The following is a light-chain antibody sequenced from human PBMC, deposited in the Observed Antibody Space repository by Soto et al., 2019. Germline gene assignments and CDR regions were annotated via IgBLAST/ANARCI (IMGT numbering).Light chain of an antibody. Sequence: EIVMTPPPATLSVSPGESATLSCRASQSISDTLAWYQQKPGQAPRLLIYGASSRATGIPDRFSASGSGTDFTLTISGLEPEDFAVYYCQQYGSSPGTFGQGTRLEIK. J-gene: IGKJ5*01. V-gene: IGKV3-20*01. CDR2: GAS. CDR1: QSISDT. CDR3: QQYGSSPGT.